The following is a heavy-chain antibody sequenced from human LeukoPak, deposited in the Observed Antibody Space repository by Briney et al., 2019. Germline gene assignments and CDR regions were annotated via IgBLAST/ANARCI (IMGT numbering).Heavy chain of an antibody. Sequence: AGGSLRLSCVTSGFTFSQYWMTWVRQAPGKGLEWVANIQRDGRDNNYVDSVKGRFTISRDNAKNSLYLQMNSLRAEDTAVYYCARGWSPHCYGMGDWGKGTTVTVSS. CDR3: ARGWSPHCYGMGD. CDR2: IQRDGRDN. V-gene: IGHV3-7*03. CDR1: GFTFSQYW. D-gene: IGHD6-13*01. J-gene: IGHJ6*04.